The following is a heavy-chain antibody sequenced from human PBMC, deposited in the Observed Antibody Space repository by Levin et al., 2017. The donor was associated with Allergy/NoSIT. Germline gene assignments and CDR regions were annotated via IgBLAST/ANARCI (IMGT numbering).Heavy chain of an antibody. Sequence: GSLRLSCTVSGGSISSYYWSWIRQPPGKGLEWIGYIYYSGSTNYNPSLKSRVTISVDTSKNQFSLKLSSVTAADTAVYYCARNDWYFDLWGRGTLVTVSS. CDR1: GGSISSYY. CDR2: IYYSGST. J-gene: IGHJ2*01. D-gene: IGHD1-1*01. CDR3: ARNDWYFDL. V-gene: IGHV4-59*01.